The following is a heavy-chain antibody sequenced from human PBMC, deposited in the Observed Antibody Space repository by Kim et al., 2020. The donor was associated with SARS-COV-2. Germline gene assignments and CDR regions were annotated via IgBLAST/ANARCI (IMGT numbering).Heavy chain of an antibody. V-gene: IGHV3-66*04. J-gene: IGHJ5*01. D-gene: IGHD2-2*01. Sequence: GGSLRLSCAASGFTVSSNYNYMRWVRQAPGKGLEWVSLLDSGDVAHYADSVKARFAIYRDNSKNTVYLEMNNLRVEDTAVYYCARRYCSSSTCFAGDSWG. CDR1: GFTVSSNYNY. CDR2: LDSGDVA. CDR3: ARRYCSSSTCFAGDS.